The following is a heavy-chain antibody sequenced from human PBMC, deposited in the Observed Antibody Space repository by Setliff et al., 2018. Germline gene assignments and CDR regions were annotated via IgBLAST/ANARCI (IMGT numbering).Heavy chain of an antibody. Sequence: ASVKVSCKASGYTLSKYYMHWVRQAPGQGLERMGIINPSGXXXXXXXXXXXXXXMTSXXSTNTVYLEVSSLRSEDTAVYFCARDRFYNSWSGTSITAPHDAFDIWGQGTMVTVSS. V-gene: IGHV1-46*03. CDR3: ARDRFYNSWSGTSITAPHDAFDI. J-gene: IGHJ3*02. D-gene: IGHD3-3*01. CDR1: GYTLSKYY. CDR2: INPSGXXX.